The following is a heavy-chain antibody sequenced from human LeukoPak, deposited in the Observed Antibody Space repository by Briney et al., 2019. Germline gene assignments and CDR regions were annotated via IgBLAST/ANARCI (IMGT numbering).Heavy chain of an antibody. CDR2: IFYSGGS. Sequence: SGTLPLTCTVSGGSISSYYWTWIRQPPGKGLEWIGYIFYSGGSNYNPSLKSRVTISVDTSKNHFSLTLSSVTAADTAVYYCAGLGSTVDIWGQGTMVIVSA. J-gene: IGHJ3*02. CDR3: AGLGSTVDI. V-gene: IGHV4-59*08. D-gene: IGHD2-2*01. CDR1: GGSISSYY.